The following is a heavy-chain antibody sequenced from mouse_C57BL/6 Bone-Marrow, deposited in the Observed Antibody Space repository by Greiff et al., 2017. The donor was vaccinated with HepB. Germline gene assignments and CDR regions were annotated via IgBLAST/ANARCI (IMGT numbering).Heavy chain of an antibody. V-gene: IGHV10-1*01. CDR2: IRSKSNNYAT. CDR1: GFSFNTYA. J-gene: IGHJ2*01. CDR3: VRQEDFDY. Sequence: EVLLVESGGGLVQPKGSLKLSCAASGFSFNTYAMNWVRQAPGKGFEWVARIRSKSNNYATYYADSVKDRFTISRDDSESMLYLQINNLKTEDTAMYYCVRQEDFDYWGQGTTLTVSS.